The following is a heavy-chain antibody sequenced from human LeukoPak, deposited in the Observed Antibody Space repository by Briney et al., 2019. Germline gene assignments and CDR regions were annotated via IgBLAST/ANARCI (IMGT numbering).Heavy chain of an antibody. Sequence: GSLRLSCAASGFTFSGYSMSWIRQAPGKGLELLAYISSSGNAIKYAHSVKSRFTISRDNAKNSLSLQMNSLRDEDTADYYCAREGTAYYYYMDVWGSGTTVTVSS. CDR2: ISSSGNAI. D-gene: IGHD2-21*02. J-gene: IGHJ6*03. V-gene: IGHV3-11*01. CDR3: AREGTAYYYYMDV. CDR1: GFTFSGYS.